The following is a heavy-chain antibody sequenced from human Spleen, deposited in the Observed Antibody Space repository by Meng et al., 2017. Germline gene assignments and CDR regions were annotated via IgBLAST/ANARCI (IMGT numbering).Heavy chain of an antibody. CDR1: GFTFTNYA. J-gene: IGHJ4*02. V-gene: IGHV3-23*01. CDR2: ISGSGDFT. CDR3: TWDDKAVSDY. D-gene: IGHD3-9*01. Sequence: GGSLRLSCAASGFTFTNYAMTWVRQAPGKGLDWVSTISGSGDFTYYADSVTGRFTISRDDSKSTLYLQMSGLRIDDTGVYYCTWDDKAVSDYWGQGTLVTVSS.